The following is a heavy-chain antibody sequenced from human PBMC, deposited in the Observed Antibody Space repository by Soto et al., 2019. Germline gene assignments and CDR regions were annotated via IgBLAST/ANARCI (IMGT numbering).Heavy chain of an antibody. CDR3: ARSGYSSGWYHWYFDL. J-gene: IGHJ2*01. CDR2: INAGNGNT. Sequence: ASVKVSCTASGYTFSNYGIHWVRQAPGQRLEWMGWINAGNGNTNYSQNFQDRLTITRDPSATTAYMDLSSLRPEDTSVFYCARSGYSSGWYHWYFDLWGRGTLV. CDR1: GYTFSNYG. V-gene: IGHV1-3*01. D-gene: IGHD6-19*01.